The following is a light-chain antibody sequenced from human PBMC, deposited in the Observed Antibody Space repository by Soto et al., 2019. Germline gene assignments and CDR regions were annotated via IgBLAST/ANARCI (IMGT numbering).Light chain of an antibody. Sequence: EIVLTHSPGTLSLSPWEIATLSCRASQSVSSYLAWYQQKPGQAPRLLIYDASNRATGIPARFSGSGSGTDFTLTIDRLEPEDFAMYYCQQYSDSPPTFGQGTKVDIK. CDR2: DAS. CDR3: QQYSDSPPT. V-gene: IGKV3-20*01. J-gene: IGKJ1*01. CDR1: QSVSSY.